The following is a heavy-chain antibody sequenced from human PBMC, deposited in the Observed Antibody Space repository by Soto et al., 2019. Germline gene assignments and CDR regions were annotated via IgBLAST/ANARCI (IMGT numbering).Heavy chain of an antibody. V-gene: IGHV4-31*03. CDR1: GESVNIQYDY. J-gene: IGHJ4*02. CDR2: LHFSGST. D-gene: IGHD5-18*01. Sequence: HSWTTYIRSTISGESVNIQYDYWTLIRHLPGKGLQWIGYLHFSGSTYYNPSLESRVSISTDTAKTQFSLELTSVTVADTAVYYCARDSYSYGYPSPLTFDRCGQGILVTVSS. CDR3: ARDSYSYGYPSPLTFDR.